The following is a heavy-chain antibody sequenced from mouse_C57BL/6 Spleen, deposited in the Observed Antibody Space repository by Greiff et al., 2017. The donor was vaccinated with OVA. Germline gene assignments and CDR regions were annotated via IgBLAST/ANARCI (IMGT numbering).Heavy chain of an antibody. V-gene: IGHV1-42*01. J-gene: IGHJ4*01. CDR3: GFMVTAGYYYAMDY. Sequence: EVKLMESGPELVKPGASVKISCKASGYSFTGYYMNWVKQSPEKSLEWIGEINPSTGGTTYNQKFKAKATLTVDKSSSTAYMQLKSLTSEDSAVYYCGFMVTAGYYYAMDYWGQGTSVTVSS. CDR2: INPSTGGT. D-gene: IGHD2-2*01. CDR1: GYSFTGYY.